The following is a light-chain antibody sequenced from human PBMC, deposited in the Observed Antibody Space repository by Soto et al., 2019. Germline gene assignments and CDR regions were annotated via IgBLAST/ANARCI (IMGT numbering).Light chain of an antibody. CDR1: SSNIGAGYE. CDR2: ENN. Sequence: QSVLTQPPSVSEAPGQRVTISCTGSSSNIGAGYEAHWYQQFPGTAPKLLIYENNNRPSGVPDRFSGSKSGTSASLAITGLHAEAEAEYSCQSYDSSLLGYVFGTGTNLTVL. CDR3: QSYDSSLLGYV. J-gene: IGLJ1*01. V-gene: IGLV1-40*01.